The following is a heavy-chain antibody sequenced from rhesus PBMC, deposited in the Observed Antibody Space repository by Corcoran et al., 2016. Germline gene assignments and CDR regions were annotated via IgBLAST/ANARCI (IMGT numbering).Heavy chain of an antibody. CDR2: IYGSGGGT. D-gene: IGHD6-25*01. CDR3: ASPIAAVRYYFDY. CDR1: GGSISDDYY. J-gene: IGHJ4*01. Sequence: QVQLQESGPGLVKPSETLSLTCAVSGGSISDDYYWSWIRQPPGKGLEWIGYIYGSGGGTNYNPSLKNRVTISIGTSRNQFALKLSSVTAADTAVYYCASPIAAVRYYFDYWGQGVLVTVSS. V-gene: IGHV4-106*01.